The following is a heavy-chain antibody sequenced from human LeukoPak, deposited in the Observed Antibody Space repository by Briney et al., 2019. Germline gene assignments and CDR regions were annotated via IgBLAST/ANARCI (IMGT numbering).Heavy chain of an antibody. CDR1: GFTFSDHI. J-gene: IGHJ4*02. CDR2: VSGSGSTV. Sequence: GGSLRLSCAASGFTFSDHIMNWVRQLPGKRLEWVAYVSGSGSTVYYANSVKGRFTISRDNGKSSLYLQMNSLRVEDTALYYCVRQFASWGQGTLVTVSS. CDR3: VRQFAS. V-gene: IGHV3-48*01.